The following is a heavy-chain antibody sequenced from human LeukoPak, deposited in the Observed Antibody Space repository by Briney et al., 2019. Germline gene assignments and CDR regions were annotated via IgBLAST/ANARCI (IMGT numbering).Heavy chain of an antibody. CDR3: AREGTVAGSIDY. J-gene: IGHJ4*02. D-gene: IGHD6-19*01. CDR2: IYYSGST. V-gene: IGHV4-59*01. Sequence: PSETLSLTCTVSGGSISSYYWSWIRQPPGKGLEWIGYIYYSGSTNYNPSLKSRVTISVDTSKNQFSLRLSSVTAAGTAVYYCAREGTVAGSIDYWGQGTLVTVSS. CDR1: GGSISSYY.